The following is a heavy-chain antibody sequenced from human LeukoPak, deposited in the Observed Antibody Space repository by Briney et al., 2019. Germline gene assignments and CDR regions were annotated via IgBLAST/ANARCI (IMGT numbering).Heavy chain of an antibody. CDR1: GYSFTGYY. J-gene: IGHJ4*02. Sequence: ASVKVSCKASGYSFTGYYMYWVRQAPGQGRDGMGRINPNNGDTNYAQKFQGRVTMTRDTSINIAYMELSRLRSDDTAMYYCVRDLSGITTTSRGDDYWGQGTLVTVSS. CDR2: INPNNGDT. V-gene: IGHV1-2*06. D-gene: IGHD1-20*01. CDR3: VRDLSGITTTSRGDDY.